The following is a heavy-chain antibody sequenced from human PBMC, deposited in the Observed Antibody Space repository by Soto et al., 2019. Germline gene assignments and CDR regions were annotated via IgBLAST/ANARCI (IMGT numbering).Heavy chain of an antibody. J-gene: IGHJ6*02. CDR1: GYIFSNYW. Sequence: GESLKISCEVSGYIFSNYWIVWVRQMPGKGLEWMAIVFPGNSDTIYSPSFRGQVTISADKSISTAYLQWNSLQASDTAIYYCARHNVYAMDVWGQGTTVTVSS. CDR3: ARHNVYAMDV. CDR2: VFPGNSDT. V-gene: IGHV5-51*01.